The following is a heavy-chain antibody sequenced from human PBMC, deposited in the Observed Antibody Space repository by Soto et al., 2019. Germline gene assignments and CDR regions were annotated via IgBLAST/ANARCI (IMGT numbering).Heavy chain of an antibody. V-gene: IGHV5-10-1*01. CDR2: IDPSDSYT. Sequence: PGESLKISCKGSGYSFTIYWISWVRQMPGKGLEWMGRIDPSDSYTNYSPSFQGHVTISADKSISTAYLQWSSLKASDTAMYYCARHKYSSSWYGYYYYYGMDVWGQGTTVTVSS. J-gene: IGHJ6*02. CDR3: ARHKYSSSWYGYYYYYGMDV. D-gene: IGHD6-13*01. CDR1: GYSFTIYW.